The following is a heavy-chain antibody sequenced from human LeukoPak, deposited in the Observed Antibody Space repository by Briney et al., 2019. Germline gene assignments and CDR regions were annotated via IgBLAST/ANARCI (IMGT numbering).Heavy chain of an antibody. CDR3: ARHYGYCRGGSCYSFDP. Sequence: GESLKISCKGSGYSFTNYWIGWVRQMPGKGLELMGIIYPGDSDTRYSPSFQGQVTISADKSIGTAYLQWSSLKASDTAMYYCARHYGYCRGGSCYSFDPWGQGTLVTVSS. CDR2: IYPGDSDT. V-gene: IGHV5-51*01. D-gene: IGHD2-15*01. J-gene: IGHJ5*02. CDR1: GYSFTNYW.